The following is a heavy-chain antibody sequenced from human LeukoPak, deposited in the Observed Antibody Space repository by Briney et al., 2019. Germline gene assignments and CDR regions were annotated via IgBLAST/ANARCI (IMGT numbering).Heavy chain of an antibody. CDR1: GFIFNNYA. CDR2: ISWNSGTI. J-gene: IGHJ4*02. D-gene: IGHD6-19*01. CDR3: AKDNRRHYTSGPNPDSLH. V-gene: IGHV3-9*01. Sequence: GGPLRLSCAGSGFIFNNYAMLWFRQPPGKGLEWVSGISWNSGTIDYADSVRGRFTISRDSAKNSLYLQMDSLRVEDTAFYYCAKDNRRHYTSGPNPDSLHWGQGALVTVSS.